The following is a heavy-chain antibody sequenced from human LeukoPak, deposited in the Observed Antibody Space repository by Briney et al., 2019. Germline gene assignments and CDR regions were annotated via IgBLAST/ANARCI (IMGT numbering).Heavy chain of an antibody. J-gene: IGHJ6*03. V-gene: IGHV1-69*04. CDR3: ARGVGGNSPGDYYYMDV. Sequence: SVKVSCKASGGTFSSYAISWVRQAPGQGLEWMGRIIPILGIANYAQKFQGRVTITADKSTSTAYMELSSLRSEDTAVYYCARGVGGNSPGDYYYMDVWGKGTTVTVSS. D-gene: IGHD1-26*01. CDR2: IIPILGIA. CDR1: GGTFSSYA.